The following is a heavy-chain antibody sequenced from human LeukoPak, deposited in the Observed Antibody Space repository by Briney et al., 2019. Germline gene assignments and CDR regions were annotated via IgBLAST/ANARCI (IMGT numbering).Heavy chain of an antibody. V-gene: IGHV1-2*02. Sequence: ASVKVSCKASGYTFTGYYMLWVRQAPGQGLEWMGWINPNSGGTNYAQKFQGRVTMTRDTSISTAYMELSRLRSDDTAMYYCARDIVIIPAAIPLPATDWGQGTLVTVSS. D-gene: IGHD2-2*01. J-gene: IGHJ4*02. CDR3: ARDIVIIPAAIPLPATD. CDR2: INPNSGGT. CDR1: GYTFTGYY.